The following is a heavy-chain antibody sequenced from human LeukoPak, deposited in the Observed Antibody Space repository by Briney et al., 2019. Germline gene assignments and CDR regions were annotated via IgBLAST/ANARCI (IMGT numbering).Heavy chain of an antibody. D-gene: IGHD5-18*01. CDR3: ARTGYSYEFDY. CDR2: INGDGSST. J-gene: IGHJ4*02. CDR1: GFSFRTYW. Sequence: GGSLRLSCAVSGFSFRTYWTDWVRQAPGKGLVWVSRINGDGSSTIYADSVKGRFTISGDNAKNTLYLQMNGLRAEDTAVYYCARTGYSYEFDYWGQGTLVTVS. V-gene: IGHV3-74*01.